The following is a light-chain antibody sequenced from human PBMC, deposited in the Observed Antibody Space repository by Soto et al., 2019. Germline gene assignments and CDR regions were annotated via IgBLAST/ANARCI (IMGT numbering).Light chain of an antibody. CDR1: QSVRSY. V-gene: IGKV3-11*01. CDR3: QQRSSWPLT. CDR2: DAS. J-gene: IGKJ4*01. Sequence: EIVLTQSPATLSLSRGERATLSCRASQSVRSYLAWYQQKPGQAPRLLIYDASNRATGIPARFSGSGSGTDFTLTISSLETEYFAVYYCQQRSSWPLTFGGGTKAEIK.